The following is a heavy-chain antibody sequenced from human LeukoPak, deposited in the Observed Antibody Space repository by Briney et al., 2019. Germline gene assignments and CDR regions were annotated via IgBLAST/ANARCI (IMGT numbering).Heavy chain of an antibody. Sequence: SETLSLTCTVSGGSISSSSYYWGWIRQPPGKGLEWIGYIYYSGSTNYNPSLKSRVTISVDTSKNQFSLKLSSVTAADTAVYYCARGGGMYCSSTSCYRDAFDIWGQGTMVTVSS. V-gene: IGHV4-61*05. CDR2: IYYSGST. CDR1: GGSISSSSYY. D-gene: IGHD2-2*01. J-gene: IGHJ3*02. CDR3: ARGGGMYCSSTSCYRDAFDI.